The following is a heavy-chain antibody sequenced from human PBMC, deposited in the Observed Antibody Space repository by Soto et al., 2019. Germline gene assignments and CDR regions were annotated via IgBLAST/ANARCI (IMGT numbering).Heavy chain of an antibody. CDR1: GDSVSSTSAA. Sequence: TLSLTCAISGDSVSSTSAAWSWIRQSPSSGLEWLGRTYYRSKWYSDYAVSVKSRITINPDTSKNQFSLQLNSVTPEDTAVYYCARGSYYSGWVWGQGTLVTVSS. CDR3: ARGSYYSGWV. J-gene: IGHJ4*02. CDR2: TYYRSKWYS. D-gene: IGHD6-19*01. V-gene: IGHV6-1*01.